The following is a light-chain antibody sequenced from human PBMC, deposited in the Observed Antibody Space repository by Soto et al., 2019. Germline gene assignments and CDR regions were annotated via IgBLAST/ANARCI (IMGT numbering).Light chain of an antibody. V-gene: IGKV3-11*01. CDR3: QERSTWRRT. CDR2: DTS. J-gene: IGKJ1*01. CDR1: QGVGTY. Sequence: EIVLTQSPATLSVSAGEGPTPPCRPSQGVGTYLAWYQQKPGQAPGLLIYDTSNRATGIPARFSGSGSGTDFTLTISGLEPEDMAVYFCQERSTWRRTFGQGTKVEI.